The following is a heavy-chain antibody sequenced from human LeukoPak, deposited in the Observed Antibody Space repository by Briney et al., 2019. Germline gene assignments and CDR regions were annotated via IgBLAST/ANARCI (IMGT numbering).Heavy chain of an antibody. D-gene: IGHD2-15*01. V-gene: IGHV3-11*05. CDR2: LTDSSGFT. CDR1: GFTFSDYH. Sequence: PGGSLRLSCVATGFTFSDYHMIWLRQAPGKGLEWLSYLTDSSGFTNYADSVKGRFTISRDNAKNSLYLQMNSLRADDTAVYYCARDLVADKRAMDVWGQGTTVTVSS. CDR3: ARDLVADKRAMDV. J-gene: IGHJ6*02.